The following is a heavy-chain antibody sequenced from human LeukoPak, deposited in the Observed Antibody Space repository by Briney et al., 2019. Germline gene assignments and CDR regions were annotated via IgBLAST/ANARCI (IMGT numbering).Heavy chain of an antibody. CDR1: GFSFRNYD. D-gene: IGHD6-13*01. V-gene: IGHV3-13*01. CDR3: ARRSAAAGIDAFDI. Sequence: GGSLRLSCSASGFSFRNYDMHWVRQPTGEGLEWVSAVGTGGDTYYAGSVKGRFTVVRENAKNTLYLQMNSLRAGDTAMYYCARRSAAAGIDAFDIWGQGTMVTVSS. CDR2: VGTGGDT. J-gene: IGHJ3*02.